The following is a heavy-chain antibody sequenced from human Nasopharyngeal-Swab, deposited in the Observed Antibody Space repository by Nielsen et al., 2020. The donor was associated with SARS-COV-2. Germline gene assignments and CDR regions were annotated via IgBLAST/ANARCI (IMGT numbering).Heavy chain of an antibody. J-gene: IGHJ5*02. CDR1: GYTLTSYA. CDR2: INTNTGNP. Sequence: ASVKVSCKASGYTLTSYAMNWVRQAPGQGLEWMGWINTNTGNPTYAQGFTGRFVFSLDTSVSTAYLQISSLKAEDTAVYYCARGPSPYSSSWYDWFDPWGQGTLVTVSS. CDR3: ARGPSPYSSSWYDWFDP. V-gene: IGHV7-4-1*02. D-gene: IGHD6-13*01.